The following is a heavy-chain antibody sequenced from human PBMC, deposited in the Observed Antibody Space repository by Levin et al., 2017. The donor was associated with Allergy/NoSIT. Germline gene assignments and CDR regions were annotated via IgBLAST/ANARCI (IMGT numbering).Heavy chain of an antibody. V-gene: IGHV3-21*01. J-gene: IGHJ4*02. Sequence: GESLKISCAASGFTFSSYSMNWVRQAPGKGLEWVSSISSSSSYIYYADSVKGRFTISRDNAKNSLYLQMNSLRAEDTAVYYCARDGVAGGLVRYWGQGTLVTVSS. D-gene: IGHD6-19*01. CDR1: GFTFSSYS. CDR2: ISSSSSYI. CDR3: ARDGVAGGLVRY.